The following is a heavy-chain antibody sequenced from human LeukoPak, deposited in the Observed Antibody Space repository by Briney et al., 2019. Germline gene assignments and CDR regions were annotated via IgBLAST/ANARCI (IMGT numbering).Heavy chain of an antibody. CDR3: ARACSGGSCYDQVDY. D-gene: IGHD2-15*01. CDR1: GGTFSSYA. Sequence: SVKVSCKASGGTFSSYAISWVRQAPGQGLEWMGRIIPIFGTANYAQKFQGRVTITTDESTSTAYMELSSLRSEDTAVYYCARACSGGSCYDQVDYWGQGTLVTVSS. V-gene: IGHV1-69*05. J-gene: IGHJ4*02. CDR2: IIPIFGTA.